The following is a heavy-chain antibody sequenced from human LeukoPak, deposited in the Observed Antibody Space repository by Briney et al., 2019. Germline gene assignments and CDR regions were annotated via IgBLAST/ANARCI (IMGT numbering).Heavy chain of an antibody. CDR1: GFTFSDYY. Sequence: PGGSLRLSCTASGFTFSDYYVSWIRQAPGKGLEWVANIKQDGRETFYLDSVKGRFTISRDDAKHSLYLQVNSLRAEDTAVYYCAREAVVGGVDDAFDIWGQGTMVTVSS. V-gene: IGHV3-7*01. D-gene: IGHD1-26*01. J-gene: IGHJ3*02. CDR2: IKQDGRET. CDR3: AREAVVGGVDDAFDI.